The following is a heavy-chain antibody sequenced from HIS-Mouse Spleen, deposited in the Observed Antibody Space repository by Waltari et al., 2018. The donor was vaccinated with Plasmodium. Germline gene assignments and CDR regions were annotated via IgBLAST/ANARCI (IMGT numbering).Heavy chain of an antibody. V-gene: IGHV1-18*01. D-gene: IGHD6-19*01. Sequence: QVQLVQSGAEVKKPGASVKVSCKASGYTFTNYGISWVRQDPGQGREWNGWISPYNGNTHFAQKLQGRVTMTTDTSTSTAYMELRSLRSDDTAVYYCARGSAGDAFDIWGQGTMVTVSS. CDR1: GYTFTNYG. J-gene: IGHJ3*02. CDR3: ARGSAGDAFDI. CDR2: ISPYNGNT.